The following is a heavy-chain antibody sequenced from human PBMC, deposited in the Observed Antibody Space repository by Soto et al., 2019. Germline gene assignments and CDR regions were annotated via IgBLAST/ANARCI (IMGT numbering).Heavy chain of an antibody. V-gene: IGHV4-30-4*01. CDR1: GVSISSADFY. CDR2: MSYSGST. J-gene: IGHJ4*02. Sequence: QVRLQESGPGLVKPSQTLSLTCSVSGVSISSADFYWSWIRQPPGKALEWLGDMSYSGSTYYNPSLQSRITMSLDTSKNHFSLNMRSVTAADTAVYFCARSSVGFGDLKSWGQGTLVVVSS. D-gene: IGHD3-10*01. CDR3: ARSSVGFGDLKS.